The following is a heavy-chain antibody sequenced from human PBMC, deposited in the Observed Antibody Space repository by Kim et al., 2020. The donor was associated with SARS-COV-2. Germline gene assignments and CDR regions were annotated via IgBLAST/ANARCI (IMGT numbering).Heavy chain of an antibody. CDR2: ISGSGGST. Sequence: GGSLRLSCAASGFTFSSYAMSWVRQAPGKGLEWVSGISGSGGSTYYAASVKGRFTISRDNSKNTLFLQMNSLRAEDTAVYYCAKGEAVAGASSWFDPWGQGTLVTVSS. V-gene: IGHV3-23*01. CDR3: AKGEAVAGASSWFDP. CDR1: GFTFSSYA. D-gene: IGHD6-19*01. J-gene: IGHJ5*02.